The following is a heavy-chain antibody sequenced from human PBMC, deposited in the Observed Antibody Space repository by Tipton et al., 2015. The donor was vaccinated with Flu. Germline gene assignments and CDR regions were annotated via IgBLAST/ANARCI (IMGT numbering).Heavy chain of an antibody. V-gene: IGHV4-34*01. Sequence: TLSLTCLVYDASFSGHFWSWIRQPPGKGLEWIGEINDSGSTNYNPSLKSRVTISVDTSKNQFSLKLNSVTAADTAVYYCARDMADCGGDCYSLNAFDIWGQGTMVTVSS. CDR1: DASFSGHF. CDR2: INDSGST. D-gene: IGHD2-21*02. CDR3: ARDMADCGGDCYSLNAFDI. J-gene: IGHJ3*02.